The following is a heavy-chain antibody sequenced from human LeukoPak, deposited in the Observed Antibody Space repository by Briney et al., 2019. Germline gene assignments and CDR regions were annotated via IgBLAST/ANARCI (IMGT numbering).Heavy chain of an antibody. Sequence: GGSLRLSCAASGFTFNTYWMTWVRQAPGEGLEWVANINQDGTKKHYVDSVEGRFTISRDNARNSLYLQMNNLSAEDTAVYYCARDLSNKILTTYYDVFDVWGQGSMVTVSS. CDR1: GFTFNTYW. J-gene: IGHJ3*01. D-gene: IGHD3-9*01. CDR3: ARDLSNKILTTYYDVFDV. CDR2: INQDGTKK. V-gene: IGHV3-7*03.